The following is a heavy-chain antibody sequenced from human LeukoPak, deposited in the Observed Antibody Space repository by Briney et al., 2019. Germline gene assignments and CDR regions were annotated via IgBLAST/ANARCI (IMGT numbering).Heavy chain of an antibody. CDR1: GLTFSSSW. V-gene: IGHV3-7*01. D-gene: IGHD5-18*01. Sequence: PGGSLRLSCAVSGLTFSSSWMDWVRQAPGKGLEWVASINPEGSEKYSADSVKGRFTISRDNAKNSLYLLMDSLRVEDTAFYYCARDLAYSRLDYWGQGMLVTVSS. CDR2: INPEGSEK. J-gene: IGHJ4*02. CDR3: ARDLAYSRLDY.